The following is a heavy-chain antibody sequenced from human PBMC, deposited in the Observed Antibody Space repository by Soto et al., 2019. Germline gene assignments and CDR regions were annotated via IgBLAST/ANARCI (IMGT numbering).Heavy chain of an antibody. J-gene: IGHJ4*02. CDR1: GGAFRNHV. CDR2: IIPIIGTP. D-gene: IGHD3-10*01. Sequence: SVKVSCKASGGAFRNHVFNWVRQAPGQGLEWMGGIIPIIGTPNYAQKFQGRVTITADASTSTVYLEVSSLRSQDTAVYYCAGDLEFRDGNISHLDYWGKGSLVTVSS. V-gene: IGHV1-69*13. CDR3: AGDLEFRDGNISHLDY.